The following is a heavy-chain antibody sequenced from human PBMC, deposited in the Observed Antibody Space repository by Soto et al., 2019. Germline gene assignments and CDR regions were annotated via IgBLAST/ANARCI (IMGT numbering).Heavy chain of an antibody. D-gene: IGHD3-16*01. Sequence: QVQLQESGPGLVKPSETLSLTCTVSGASVSSGNYYWSWIRQPPGKGLECIGYSSYSGSTNYNPSLKSRVTITKDTSKNQFSPKFSSVAAADTAVNYCARGRGSYYAFWGQGTLVTVSS. J-gene: IGHJ4*01. CDR3: ARGRGSYYAF. CDR1: GASVSSGNYY. V-gene: IGHV4-61*01. CDR2: SSYSGST.